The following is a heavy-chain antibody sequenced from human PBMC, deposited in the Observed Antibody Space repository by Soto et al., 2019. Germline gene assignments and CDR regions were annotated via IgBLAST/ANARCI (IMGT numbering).Heavy chain of an antibody. V-gene: IGHV3-20*04. J-gene: IGHJ4*02. Sequence: GGSLRLSCAASGFIFDDFGMSWVRQAPGKGLEWVSGINWNGGSIGYVDSVKGRFTISRDNAKNSLYLQMNSLRAEDTALYYCARYDYGDLHYFDYWGQGTLVTVSS. CDR1: GFIFDDFG. CDR2: INWNGGSI. CDR3: ARYDYGDLHYFDY. D-gene: IGHD4-17*01.